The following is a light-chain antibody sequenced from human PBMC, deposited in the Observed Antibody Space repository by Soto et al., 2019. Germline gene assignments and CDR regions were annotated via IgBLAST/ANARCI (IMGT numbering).Light chain of an antibody. CDR2: GAS. CDR1: QSTFSTY. Sequence: EIVLTQSPGTLSLSPGERATLSCRASQSTFSTYLAWFQKKPGQSPRLLVYGASSRATGIPDRFSGSGSGTALTLTISGLEPEDFAVYYCQQYGNSPWTLGQGTRVEMK. CDR3: QQYGNSPWT. V-gene: IGKV3-20*01. J-gene: IGKJ1*01.